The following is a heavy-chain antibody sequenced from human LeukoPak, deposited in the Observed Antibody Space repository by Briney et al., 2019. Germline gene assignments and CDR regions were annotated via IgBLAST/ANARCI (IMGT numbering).Heavy chain of an antibody. Sequence: SETLSLTCAVYGGSFSGYYWSWIRQPPGKGLEWIGEINHSGSTNYNPSLKSRATIPVDTSKNQFSLKLSSVTAADTAVYYCARVRGSSSVWDQGTLVTVSS. V-gene: IGHV4-34*01. CDR2: INHSGST. CDR1: GGSFSGYY. J-gene: IGHJ4*02. D-gene: IGHD6-6*01. CDR3: ARVRGSSSV.